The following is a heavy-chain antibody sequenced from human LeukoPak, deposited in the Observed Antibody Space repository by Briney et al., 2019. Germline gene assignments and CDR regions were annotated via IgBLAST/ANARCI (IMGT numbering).Heavy chain of an antibody. CDR2: VSDSGSTR. V-gene: IGHV3-11*01. Sequence: LSLTCTVSGGSISSYYWSWIRQPPGKGLEWVAYVSDSGSTRYADSVRGRFTVSRDDAKSSLFLQMNSLRAEDTAVYYCAREMGSTWNVPIDYWGQGTLVTVSS. J-gene: IGHJ4*02. CDR3: AREMGSTWNVPIDY. CDR1: GGSISSYY. D-gene: IGHD6-13*01.